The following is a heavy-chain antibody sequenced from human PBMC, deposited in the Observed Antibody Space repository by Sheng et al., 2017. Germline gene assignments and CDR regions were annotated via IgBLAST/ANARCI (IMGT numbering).Heavy chain of an antibody. CDR1: GYTFTTYG. CDR2: ISAYNGNT. CDR3: AREVGPNDSSGYEY. Sequence: QVQLVQSGAEVKKPGASVKVSCKASGYTFTTYGIIWVRQAPGQGLQWMGWISAYNGNTNYAQNLQGRVTMTKDTSTITTYMELRSLRSDDTAVYYCAREVGPNDSSGYEYWGQGTLVTVSS. J-gene: IGHJ4*02. D-gene: IGHD3-22*01. V-gene: IGHV1-18*01.